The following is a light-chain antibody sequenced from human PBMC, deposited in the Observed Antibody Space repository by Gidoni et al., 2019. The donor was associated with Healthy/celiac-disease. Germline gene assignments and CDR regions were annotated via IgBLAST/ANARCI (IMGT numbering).Light chain of an antibody. J-gene: IGLJ3*02. CDR3: QSYDSSLSGWV. CDR2: GNS. Sequence: QSVLTQPPSVSVAPGQRVTISCTGSSSNIGAGYDVHWYQQLPGTAPKLLIYGNSNRPSGVPYRFSGSKSGTSASLAITGLQAEDEADYYCQSYDSSLSGWVFGGGTKLTVL. CDR1: SSNIGAGYD. V-gene: IGLV1-40*01.